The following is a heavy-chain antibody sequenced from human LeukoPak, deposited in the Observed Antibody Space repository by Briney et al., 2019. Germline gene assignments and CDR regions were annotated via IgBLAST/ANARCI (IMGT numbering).Heavy chain of an antibody. CDR1: GFTVSSDH. D-gene: IGHD1-26*01. V-gene: IGHV3-53*01. Sequence: PGGSLTLSCAASGFTVSSDHMSWVRQAPGKGLQWVSVTYTGGGAYYADSVKGRFTISRDNSKNTVYLQMNSLRAEDTAVYYCARVWELSFDHWGQGALVTVSS. J-gene: IGHJ4*02. CDR3: ARVWELSFDH. CDR2: TYTGGGA.